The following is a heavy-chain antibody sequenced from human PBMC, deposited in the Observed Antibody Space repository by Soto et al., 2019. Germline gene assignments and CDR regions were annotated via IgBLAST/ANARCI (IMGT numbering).Heavy chain of an antibody. CDR3: ASIAAADPNWFDP. CDR2: INHSGST. V-gene: IGHV4-34*01. J-gene: IGHJ5*02. Sequence: PSETLSLTCAVYGGSFSGYYWSWIRQPPGKGLEWIGEINHSGSTNYNPSLKSRVTISVDTSKNQFSLKLSSVTAADTAVYYCASIAAADPNWFDPWGQGTLVTVSS. D-gene: IGHD6-13*01. CDR1: GGSFSGYY.